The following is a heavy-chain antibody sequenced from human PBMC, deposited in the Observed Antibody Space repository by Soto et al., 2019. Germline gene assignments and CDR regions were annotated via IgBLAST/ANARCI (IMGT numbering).Heavy chain of an antibody. Sequence: GGSLRLSCAASGFTFDDYTMHWVRQAPGKGLEWVSLISWDGGSTYYADSVKGRFTISRDNSKNSLYLQMNSLRTEDTALYYCAKDSSITFGGVIAPDYWGQGTLVTVSS. CDR2: ISWDGGST. V-gene: IGHV3-43*01. D-gene: IGHD3-16*02. J-gene: IGHJ4*02. CDR3: AKDSSITFGGVIAPDY. CDR1: GFTFDDYT.